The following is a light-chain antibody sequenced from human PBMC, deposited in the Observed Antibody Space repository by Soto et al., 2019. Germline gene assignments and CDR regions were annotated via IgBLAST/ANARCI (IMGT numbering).Light chain of an antibody. V-gene: IGLV2-11*01. CDR1: SSDVGAYNA. J-gene: IGLJ1*01. CDR3: FSYAGNYIYV. CDR2: DVT. Sequence: ALAQPRSVSGSPGQSVTISCTGTSSDVGAYNAVSWYQQNPGKAPKFMIYDVTKRPSGVPDRFSGSKSGNTASLTISGLQAEDEADYYCFSYAGNYIYVFGTGTKVTVL.